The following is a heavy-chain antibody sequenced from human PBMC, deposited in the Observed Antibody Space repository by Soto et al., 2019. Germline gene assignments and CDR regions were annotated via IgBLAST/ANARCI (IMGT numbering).Heavy chain of an antibody. D-gene: IGHD3-10*01. CDR2: ISGSGEST. Sequence: EVQLLESGGGSVQPGGSLRLSCAASGFTFSSYGMTFSSYAMSWVRQAPGKGLEWVSTISGSGESTYYADSVEGRFTISRDNSKNTLFLQMKSLRAGDTALYYCAKFREYDPGSGSRTYYFYGMDVWGQGTTVTVS. V-gene: IGHV3-23*01. CDR1: GFTFSSYGMTFSSYA. CDR3: AKFREYDPGSGSRTYYFYGMDV. J-gene: IGHJ6*02.